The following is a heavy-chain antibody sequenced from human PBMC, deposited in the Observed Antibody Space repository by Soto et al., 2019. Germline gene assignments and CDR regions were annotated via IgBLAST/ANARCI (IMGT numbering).Heavy chain of an antibody. J-gene: IGHJ5*02. CDR3: STSTVSIGWFDP. D-gene: IGHD2-2*01. CDR1: GDTFTNYD. Sequence: ASVKVSCKASGDTFTNYDMHWVRQAPGQRLEWMGWINPGNGNTKYSQKFQGRVTITGDTSASTAYMELSSLRSEDTAVYFCSTSTVSIGWFDPWGQGTLVTVSS. CDR2: INPGNGNT. V-gene: IGHV1-3*01.